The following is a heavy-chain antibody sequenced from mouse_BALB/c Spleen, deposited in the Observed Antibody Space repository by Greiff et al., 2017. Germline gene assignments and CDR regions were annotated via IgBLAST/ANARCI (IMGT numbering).Heavy chain of an antibody. CDR1: GYTFSSYW. Sequence: QVQLKQSGAELMKPGASVKISCKATGYTFSSYWIEWVKQRPGHGLEWIGEILPGSGSTNYNEKFKGKATFTADTSSNTAYMQLSSLTSEDSAVYYCARRGPTRNYYAMDYWGQGTSVTVSS. V-gene: IGHV1-9*01. CDR3: ARRGPTRNYYAMDY. J-gene: IGHJ4*01. CDR2: ILPGSGST.